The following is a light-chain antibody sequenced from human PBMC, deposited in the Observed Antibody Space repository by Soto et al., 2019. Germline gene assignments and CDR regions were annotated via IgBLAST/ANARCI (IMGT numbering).Light chain of an antibody. CDR1: SSDIGNSNY. CDR3: SSYTSSSLLYV. J-gene: IGLJ1*01. V-gene: IGLV2-14*03. Sequence: QSALTQPASVSGSPGQSITISCTGTSSDIGNSNYVSWYQQHPGKAPKLMIYDVNNRPSGISNRFSGSKSASTASLPISGLQAEDEADYYCSSYTSSSLLYVFGTGTKLTVL. CDR2: DVN.